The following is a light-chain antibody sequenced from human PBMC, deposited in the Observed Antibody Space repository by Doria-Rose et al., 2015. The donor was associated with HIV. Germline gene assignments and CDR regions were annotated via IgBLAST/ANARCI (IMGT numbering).Light chain of an antibody. CDR2: DGS. V-gene: IGKV3-20*01. Sequence: TQSPGTLSLSPGERATLSCRASQSFSSTYLAWYQQKPGQAPSLLIYDGSTRATGIPDRFSASGSGADFTLTSSRLEPEDFALYYCHQYGSSWTFGQGTKVEI. CDR3: HQYGSSWT. J-gene: IGKJ1*01. CDR1: QSFSSTY.